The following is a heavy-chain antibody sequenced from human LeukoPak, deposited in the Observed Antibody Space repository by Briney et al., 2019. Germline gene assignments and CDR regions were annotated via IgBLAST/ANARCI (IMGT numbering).Heavy chain of an antibody. CDR1: GFSFGAHA. Sequence: GRSLRLSCVGSGFSFGAHAMHWVRQIPGKGLEWVAVTSFDSRSKHYADSVEGRFTISRDNPKKTLYLQMSDLREEDTAMYFCARGNHIYSDQSLDTWGQGTLLTVS. CDR3: ARGNHIYSDQSLDT. V-gene: IGHV3-30*04. J-gene: IGHJ5*02. D-gene: IGHD1-26*01. CDR2: TSFDSRSK.